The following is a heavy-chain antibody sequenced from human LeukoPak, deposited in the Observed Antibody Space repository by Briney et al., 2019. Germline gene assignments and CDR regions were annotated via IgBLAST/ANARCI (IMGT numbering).Heavy chain of an antibody. Sequence: ASVNVSFKASGYSFTNYYMHWVRQAPGQGLEWMTMINPSGGSTTYAQNFQDRVTVTRDMSTSTVYMELSSLTSEDTAVYYCARTRGYYFDYWGQGTLVTVSS. J-gene: IGHJ4*02. V-gene: IGHV1-46*01. CDR2: INPSGGST. CDR3: ARTRGYYFDY. CDR1: GYSFTNYY.